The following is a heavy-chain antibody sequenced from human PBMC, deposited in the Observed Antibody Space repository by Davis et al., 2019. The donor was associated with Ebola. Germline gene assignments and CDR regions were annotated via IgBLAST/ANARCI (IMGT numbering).Heavy chain of an antibody. Sequence: GESLKISCAASGFTFSSYGMHWVRQAPGKGLEWVAVIWYDGSNKYYADSVKGRFTISRDNSKNTLYLQMNSLRAEDTAVYYCAKDLSGSYAGAYYWGQGTLVTVSS. CDR1: GFTFSSYG. CDR2: IWYDGSNK. J-gene: IGHJ4*02. D-gene: IGHD1-26*01. CDR3: AKDLSGSYAGAYY. V-gene: IGHV3-33*06.